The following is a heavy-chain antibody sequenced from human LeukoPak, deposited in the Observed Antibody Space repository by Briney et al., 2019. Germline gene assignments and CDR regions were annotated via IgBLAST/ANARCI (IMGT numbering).Heavy chain of an antibody. D-gene: IGHD4-17*01. Sequence: RASQTLSLNCTVSGGSISSGGHYWSWLRQHPGKGLEWIGYIYYSGSTYYNPSLKSRVTISVDTSKNQFSLKLSSVTTADTAVYYCARETVTTSYPYYYYYGMDVWGQGTTVTVSS. CDR2: IYYSGST. V-gene: IGHV4-31*03. CDR3: ARETVTTSYPYYYYYGMDV. J-gene: IGHJ6*02. CDR1: GGSISSGGHY.